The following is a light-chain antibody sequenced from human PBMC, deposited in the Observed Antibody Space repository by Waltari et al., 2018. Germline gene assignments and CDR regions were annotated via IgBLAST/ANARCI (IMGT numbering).Light chain of an antibody. CDR2: EAF. CDR1: SSDIAGDNF. V-gene: IGLV2-14*01. Sequence: QSALTQPASVSGSPGQSITISCTGTSSDIAGDNFVSCFQQHPCKVTNRIIYEAFNRPCGVSYRFSGSQSGNTASLTISGLQAEDEADYYCSSYTSSSTGIFGGGTKLTVL. J-gene: IGLJ2*01. CDR3: SSYTSSSTGI.